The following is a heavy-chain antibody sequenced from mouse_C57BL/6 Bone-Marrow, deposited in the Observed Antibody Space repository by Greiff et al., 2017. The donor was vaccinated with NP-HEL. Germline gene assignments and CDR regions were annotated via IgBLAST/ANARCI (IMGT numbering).Heavy chain of an antibody. CDR1: GFTFSSYG. Sequence: VQLKESGGDLVKPGGSLKLSCAASGFTFSSYGMSWVRQTPDKRLERVATISSGGSYTYYPDSVKGRFTISRDNAKNTLYLQMSSLKSEDTAMYYCASPYDYDVAWFAYWGQGTLVTVSA. CDR2: ISSGGSYT. J-gene: IGHJ3*01. V-gene: IGHV5-6*01. CDR3: ASPYDYDVAWFAY. D-gene: IGHD2-4*01.